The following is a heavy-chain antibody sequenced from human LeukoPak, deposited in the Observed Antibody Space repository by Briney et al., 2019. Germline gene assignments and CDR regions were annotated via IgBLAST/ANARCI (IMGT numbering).Heavy chain of an antibody. CDR3: AKDHYYDSSGYSYFDY. D-gene: IGHD3-22*01. Sequence: GGSLRLSCAASGFTFSSYAMSWVRQAPGKGLEWVSAISGSGGSTYYADSVKGRFTISRDNSKNTLYLQVNSLRAEDTAVYYCAKDHYYDSSGYSYFDYWGQGTLVTVSS. V-gene: IGHV3-23*01. CDR2: ISGSGGST. CDR1: GFTFSSYA. J-gene: IGHJ4*02.